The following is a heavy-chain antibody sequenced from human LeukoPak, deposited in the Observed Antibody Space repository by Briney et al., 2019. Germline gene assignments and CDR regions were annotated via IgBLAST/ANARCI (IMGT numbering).Heavy chain of an antibody. Sequence: GGSLRLSCAASGFTFSSYGMHWVRQAPGKGLEWVAFIRYDGSNKYYADSVKGRFTISRDNSKNTLYLQMNSLRAEDTAVYYCAKGPAMVRGKGDYYYYMDVWGKGTTVTISS. V-gene: IGHV3-30*02. CDR2: IRYDGSNK. J-gene: IGHJ6*03. D-gene: IGHD3-10*01. CDR3: AKGPAMVRGKGDYYYYMDV. CDR1: GFTFSSYG.